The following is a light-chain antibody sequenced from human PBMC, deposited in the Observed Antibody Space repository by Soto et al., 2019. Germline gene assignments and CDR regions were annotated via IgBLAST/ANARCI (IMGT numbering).Light chain of an antibody. J-gene: IGKJ4*01. CDR1: QSVSSY. Sequence: EIVLTQSPATLSLSPGERATLSCRASQSVSSYLAWYHQKPGQAPRLLIYDASNRATGIPARFSGSGSGTDFTLTISSLEPEEVAVYYCQQRSNWPPLTFGGGTKVEIK. CDR3: QQRSNWPPLT. V-gene: IGKV3-11*01. CDR2: DAS.